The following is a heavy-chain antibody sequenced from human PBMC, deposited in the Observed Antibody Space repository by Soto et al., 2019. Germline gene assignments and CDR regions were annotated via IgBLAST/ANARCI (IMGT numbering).Heavy chain of an antibody. CDR3: ARERCSGGSCYFDY. D-gene: IGHD2-15*01. J-gene: IGHJ4*03. CDR1: GGSISSGGYY. V-gene: IGHV4-31*03. CDR2: IYYSGST. Sequence: QVQLQESGPGLVKPSQTLSLTCTVSGGSISSGGYYWSWIRQHPGKGLEWIGYIYYSGSTYYNPSLKSRVTISVDTSKNQCALKLSSVAAADTAVYYCARERCSGGSCYFDYWGQGTLVTVSS.